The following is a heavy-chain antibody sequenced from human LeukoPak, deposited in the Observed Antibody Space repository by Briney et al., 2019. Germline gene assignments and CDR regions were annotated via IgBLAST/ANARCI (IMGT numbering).Heavy chain of an antibody. CDR3: ARVEYGDLDY. J-gene: IGHJ4*02. V-gene: IGHV3-23*01. CDR1: GCTFSTYA. CDR2: ISHGGGTT. Sequence: GGSLRLSCVASGCTFSTYALSWVRQAPGKGLEWVSFISHGGGTTYYADSVKGRFTISRDNAKNSLYLQMNSLRAEDTAVYYCARVEYGDLDYWGQGPLVTVSS. D-gene: IGHD4-17*01.